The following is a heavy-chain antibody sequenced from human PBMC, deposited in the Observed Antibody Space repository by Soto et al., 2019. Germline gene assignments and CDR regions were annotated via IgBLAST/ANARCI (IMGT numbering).Heavy chain of an antibody. CDR3: ARGKGLDCSSTSCYLNDCGMDV. CDR2: IYYSGST. V-gene: IGHV4-59*01. D-gene: IGHD2-2*01. CDR1: GGSISIYY. Sequence: SETLSLTCTVSGGSISIYYWSLIRQLPGKGLEWIGYIYYSGSTNYNPSLKSRVTISVDTSKNQFSLKLSSVTAADTAVYYCARGKGLDCSSTSCYLNDCGMDVWDHGTTVTV. J-gene: IGHJ6*02.